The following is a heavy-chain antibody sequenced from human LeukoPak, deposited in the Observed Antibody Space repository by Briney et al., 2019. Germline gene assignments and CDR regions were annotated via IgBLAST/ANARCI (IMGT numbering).Heavy chain of an antibody. J-gene: IGHJ4*02. Sequence: GGSLRLSCAASGFTFSNYWMSWVRQAPGKGLEWVANIKQDGSEKDYVDFMKGRFTISRDNAKNSVYLRVNSLRAEDTAVYHCARIGYRSSPFDYWGQGTLVTVSS. V-gene: IGHV3-7*01. D-gene: IGHD6-13*01. CDR2: IKQDGSEK. CDR1: GFTFSNYW. CDR3: ARIGYRSSPFDY.